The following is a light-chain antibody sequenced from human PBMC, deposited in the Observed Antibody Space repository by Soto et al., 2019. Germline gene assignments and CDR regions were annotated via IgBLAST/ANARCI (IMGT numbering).Light chain of an antibody. V-gene: IGKV1-5*03. CDR1: QSISSW. CDR2: KAS. CDR3: QQYHSYSYT. Sequence: DIQMTQSPSTLSASVGDRVTITCRASQSISSWLAWYQQKPGKAPNLLIYKASRLESGAPSRFSGSGSGTEFTLTISSLQPDDFATYYCQQYHSYSYTFGQGTKVDIK. J-gene: IGKJ2*01.